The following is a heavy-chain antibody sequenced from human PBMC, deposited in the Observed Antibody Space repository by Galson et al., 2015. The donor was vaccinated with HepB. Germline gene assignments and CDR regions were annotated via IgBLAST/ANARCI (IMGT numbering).Heavy chain of an antibody. CDR3: ARVDYGGYPDY. D-gene: IGHD4-23*01. Sequence: SETLSLTCAVYGGSFSGFYWSWIRQPLGKGLEWIGEINHSGSTNYNPSLKSRVTISVDTSKNQFSLKLNSVTAADTAVYYCARVDYGGYPDYWGQGTLVTVSS. CDR2: INHSGST. J-gene: IGHJ4*02. CDR1: GGSFSGFY. V-gene: IGHV4-34*01.